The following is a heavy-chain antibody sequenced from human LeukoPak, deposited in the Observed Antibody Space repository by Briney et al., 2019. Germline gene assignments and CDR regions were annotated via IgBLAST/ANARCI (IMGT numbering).Heavy chain of an antibody. CDR1: VFTFSSYE. D-gene: IGHD3-10*02. CDR2: ISSSGRTL. J-gene: IGHJ6*04. CDR3: AELGITMIGGV. Sequence: GGSLRLSCAASVFTFSSYELNWVREAPGKGLEWVSYISSSGRTLYYADSVKGRLTISRDNAKNSLYLQMNSRRAEDTAVYYCAELGITMIGGVWGKGTTVTISS. V-gene: IGHV3-48*03.